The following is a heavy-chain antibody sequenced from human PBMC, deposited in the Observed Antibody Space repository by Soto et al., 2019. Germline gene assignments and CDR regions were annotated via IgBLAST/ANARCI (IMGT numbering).Heavy chain of an antibody. Sequence: QVQLQESGPGLVKPSETLSLTCSVSGGSISGSSYYWGWIRQPPGRGLEWIGSINHSGSTYDNPSLKGRVTISVDTSKNQFSLKLSSVTAADTAVYYCARRDIYGHQAPYWGQGTLVTVSS. CDR2: INHSGST. D-gene: IGHD2-15*01. CDR3: ARRDIYGHQAPY. J-gene: IGHJ4*02. CDR1: GGSISGSSYY. V-gene: IGHV4-39*01.